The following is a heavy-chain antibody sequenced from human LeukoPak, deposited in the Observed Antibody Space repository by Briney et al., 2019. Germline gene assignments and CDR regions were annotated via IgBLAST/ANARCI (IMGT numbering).Heavy chain of an antibody. J-gene: IGHJ4*02. CDR3: ARGINYYDNSFIDY. Sequence: GGSLRLSCAASGFTFTSYWMSWVRQAPGKGLEWVANIKQDGGAKYYVDSVKGRFTISRDNAKNSLYLQMNSLRAEDTAVYYCARGINYYDNSFIDYWGQGTLVTVSS. CDR2: IKQDGGAK. V-gene: IGHV3-7*04. CDR1: GFTFTSYW. D-gene: IGHD3-22*01.